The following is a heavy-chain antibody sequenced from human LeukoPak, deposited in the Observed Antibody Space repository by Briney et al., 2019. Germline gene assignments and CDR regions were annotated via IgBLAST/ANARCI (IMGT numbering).Heavy chain of an antibody. D-gene: IGHD2-15*01. J-gene: IGHJ2*01. CDR1: RYSFTRFY. CDR3: ARGKVGVDWYFDF. CDR2: IKPHTGDT. Sequence: ASVRVSCKATRYSFTRFYIHWGRQAPGQGLEGMGWIKPHTGDTNYAQRFQGRVTMNRDTSISTAYMELSNLRSDDTAIYYCARGKVGVDWYFDFWGRGTLVSVSS. V-gene: IGHV1-2*02.